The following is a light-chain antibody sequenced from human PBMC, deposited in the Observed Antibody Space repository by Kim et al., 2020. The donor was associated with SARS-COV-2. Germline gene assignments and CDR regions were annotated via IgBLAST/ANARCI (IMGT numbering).Light chain of an antibody. CDR3: QQRSNWHPEIT. CDR2: DGS. V-gene: IGKV3-11*01. CDR1: HRVASY. J-gene: IGKJ5*01. Sequence: PGDIVATSSSTSHRVASYLAWYQQKPGKAPTLLVYDGSNRATAIPARFIGIRYGTAFTLTSSSLEPEEFAAYYCQQRSNWHPEITFGRGTRLEI.